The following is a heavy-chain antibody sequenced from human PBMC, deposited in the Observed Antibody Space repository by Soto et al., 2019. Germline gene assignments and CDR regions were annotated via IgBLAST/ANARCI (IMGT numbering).Heavy chain of an antibody. D-gene: IGHD3-10*01. Sequence: SETLSLTCTVSGGSISSSSYYWGWIRQPPGKGLEWIGSIYYSGSTYYNPSLKSRVTISVDTSKNQFSLKLSSVTAADTAVYYCARTYYYGSGSRSYYYYMDVWGKGTTVTVSS. J-gene: IGHJ6*03. CDR1: GGSISSSSYY. CDR3: ARTYYYGSGSRSYYYYMDV. CDR2: IYYSGST. V-gene: IGHV4-39*01.